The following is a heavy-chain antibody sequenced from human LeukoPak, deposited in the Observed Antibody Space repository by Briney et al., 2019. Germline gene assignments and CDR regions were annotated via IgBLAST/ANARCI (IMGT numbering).Heavy chain of an antibody. V-gene: IGHV3-30-3*01. D-gene: IGHD3-22*01. CDR2: ISYDGSNK. J-gene: IGHJ4*02. CDR3: ARAPTYDSSGYYLDY. Sequence: PGGSLRLSCAASGFTFSSYAMHWVRQAPGKGLEWVAVISYDGSNKYYADSVKGRLTISRDNSKNTLYLQMNSLRAEDTAVYYCARAPTYDSSGYYLDYWGQGTLVTVSS. CDR1: GFTFSSYA.